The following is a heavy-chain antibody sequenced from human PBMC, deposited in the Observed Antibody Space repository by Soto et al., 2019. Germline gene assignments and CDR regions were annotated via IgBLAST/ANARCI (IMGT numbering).Heavy chain of an antibody. CDR1: DYSIHSYKYY. V-gene: IGHV4-39*01. CDR3: ARHPGYYDILTGYAPWYYYYGMDV. J-gene: IGHJ6*02. Sequence: SETLSLPCYVSDYSIHSYKYYWGWIRQPPGKGLEWIGIIDDSGSTYYNPSLRSRVTISVDTSKNQFSLKLSSVTAADTAVYYCARHPGYYDILTGYAPWYYYYGMDVWGQGTTVTVSS. CDR2: IDDSGST. D-gene: IGHD3-9*01.